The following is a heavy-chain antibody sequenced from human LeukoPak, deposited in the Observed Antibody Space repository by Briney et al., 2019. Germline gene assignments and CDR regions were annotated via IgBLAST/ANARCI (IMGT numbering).Heavy chain of an antibody. CDR2: IYYNGNT. CDR3: ARLRAGYFDY. J-gene: IGHJ4*02. V-gene: IGHV4-39*01. Sequence: SETLSLTCTVSGGTISSTNYYWGWIRRPPGKGLECIGSIYYNGNTYYCPSPKSRVTISVDTSKNQFSLKLSSVTAADTAVYYCARLRAGYFDYWGQGTLVTVSS. CDR1: GGTISSTNYY.